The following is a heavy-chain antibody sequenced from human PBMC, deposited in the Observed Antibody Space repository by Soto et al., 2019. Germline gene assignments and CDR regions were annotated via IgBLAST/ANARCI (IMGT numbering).Heavy chain of an antibody. CDR3: ARDHYYGSGTYPPNDY. Sequence: EVQLVESGGGLVKPGGSLRLSCAASGFTFSSYSMNWVRQAPGKGLELVSSIDSSSTYIYYADSVKGRFTISRDNAKNSLYLQMNSLRAEDTAVYYCARDHYYGSGTYPPNDYWGQRTLVTVSS. CDR1: GFTFSSYS. CDR2: IDSSSTYI. V-gene: IGHV3-21*01. J-gene: IGHJ4*02. D-gene: IGHD3-10*01.